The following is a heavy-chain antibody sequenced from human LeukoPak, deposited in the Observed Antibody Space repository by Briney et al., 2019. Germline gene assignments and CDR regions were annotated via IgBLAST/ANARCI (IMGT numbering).Heavy chain of an antibody. V-gene: IGHV3-23*01. Sequence: GGSLRLSCAASGFTFSSYAMSWVRQAPGKGLEWVSAISGSGGSTYYADSVKGRFTTSRDNSKNTLYLQMNSLRAEDTAVYYCAKDLSPGLRTSCYDYWGQGTLVAVSS. CDR2: ISGSGGST. J-gene: IGHJ4*02. CDR3: AKDLSPGLRTSCYDY. D-gene: IGHD2-2*01. CDR1: GFTFSSYA.